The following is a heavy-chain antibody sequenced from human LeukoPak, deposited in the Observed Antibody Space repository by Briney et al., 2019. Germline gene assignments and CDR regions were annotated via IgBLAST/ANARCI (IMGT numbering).Heavy chain of an antibody. V-gene: IGHV4-39*07. CDR2: IYYSGST. Sequence: PSETLSLTCTVSGGSISSSTYYWGWLRQPPGKGLEWIGTIYYSGSTYYNPSLQSRVTISVDTSKNQFSLKLSSVTAADTAVYYCARVTSYDFWSGYHDAFDIWGQGTMVTVSS. J-gene: IGHJ3*02. CDR3: ARVTSYDFWSGYHDAFDI. CDR1: GGSISSSTYY. D-gene: IGHD3-3*01.